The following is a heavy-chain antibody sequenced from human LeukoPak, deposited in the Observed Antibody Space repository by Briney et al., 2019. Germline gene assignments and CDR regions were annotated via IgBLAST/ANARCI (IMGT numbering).Heavy chain of an antibody. CDR2: IYHSGST. CDR3: ARLGSYYYDSSGYYVFDY. Sequence: SETLSLTCTASGYSISSGYYWGWIRQPPGKGLEWIGSIYHSGSTYYNPSLKSRVTISVDTSKNQFSLKLSSVTAADTAVYYCARLGSYYYDSSGYYVFDYWGQGTLVTVSS. CDR1: GYSISSGYY. J-gene: IGHJ4*02. V-gene: IGHV4-38-2*02. D-gene: IGHD3-22*01.